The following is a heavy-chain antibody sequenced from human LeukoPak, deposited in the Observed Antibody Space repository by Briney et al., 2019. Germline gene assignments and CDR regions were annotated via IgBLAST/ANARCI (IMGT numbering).Heavy chain of an antibody. CDR3: AKRPRGNYLDPFDY. Sequence: GGSLRLSCAASGFTVSSNYMSWVRQAPGKGLEWVSVIYGGGSTHYADSVKGRFTISRDNSKNRLYLQMNSLRAEDTAVYYCAKRPRGNYLDPFDYWGQGTLVTVSS. J-gene: IGHJ4*02. CDR1: GFTVSSNY. CDR2: IYGGGST. D-gene: IGHD3-10*01. V-gene: IGHV3-66*01.